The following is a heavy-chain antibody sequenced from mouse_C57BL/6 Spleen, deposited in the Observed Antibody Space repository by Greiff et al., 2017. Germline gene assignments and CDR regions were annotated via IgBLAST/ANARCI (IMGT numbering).Heavy chain of an antibody. CDR2: INPNYGTT. V-gene: IGHV1-39*01. CDR1: GYSFTDYN. J-gene: IGHJ2*01. Sequence: EVQLQQSGPELVKPGASVKISCKASGYSFTDYNMNWVKQSNGKSLEWIGVINPNYGTTSYNQKFKGKATVTVDQSSSTAYMQLNSLTSEDSAVYYCARGRTVVAPGYFDYWGQGTTLTVSS. D-gene: IGHD1-1*01. CDR3: ARGRTVVAPGYFDY.